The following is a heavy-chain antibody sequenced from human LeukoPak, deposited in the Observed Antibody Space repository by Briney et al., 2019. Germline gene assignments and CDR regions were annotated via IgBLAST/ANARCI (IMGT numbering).Heavy chain of an antibody. CDR1: GFTFSSYA. CDR3: ARWYGAFDY. D-gene: IGHD1-14*01. J-gene: IGHJ4*02. CDR2: ISYDGSSK. V-gene: IGHV3-30-3*01. Sequence: PGGSLRLSCAASGFTFSSYAMHWVRQAPGKGLEWVAVISYDGSSKYYADSVKGRFTISRDNSKNTLYLQMNSLRAEDTAVYYCARWYGAFDYWGQGTLVTVSS.